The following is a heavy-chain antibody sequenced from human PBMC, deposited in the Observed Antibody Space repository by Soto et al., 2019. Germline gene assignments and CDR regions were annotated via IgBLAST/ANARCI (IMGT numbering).Heavy chain of an antibody. D-gene: IGHD3-22*01. CDR2: IIPIYGTS. V-gene: IGHV1-69*13. CDR1: GGTFNIYT. Sequence: GASVKVSCKSSGGTFNIYTIAWVRQAPGRGLEWMGGIIPIYGTSNYAQRFQGRVTISADESSSTAHMELSSLGSEDTAVYYCAGESPAGGFHDTSGYYFDSWGQGTLVTVSS. CDR3: AGESPAGGFHDTSGYYFDS. J-gene: IGHJ4*02.